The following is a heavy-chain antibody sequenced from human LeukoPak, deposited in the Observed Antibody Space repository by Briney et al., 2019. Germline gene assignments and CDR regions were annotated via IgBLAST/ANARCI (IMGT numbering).Heavy chain of an antibody. D-gene: IGHD3-9*01. CDR1: GFTFSSYE. V-gene: IGHV3-48*03. CDR3: ARDSNYDILSGSEALDYYGMDV. Sequence: GGSLRLSCAASGFTFSSYEMNWVRQAPGKGLEWVSYISSSGSTIYYAVSVKGRFTISRDNAKNSLYLQMNSLRAEDTAVYYCARDSNYDILSGSEALDYYGMDVWGKGTTVTVSS. CDR2: ISSSGSTI. J-gene: IGHJ6*04.